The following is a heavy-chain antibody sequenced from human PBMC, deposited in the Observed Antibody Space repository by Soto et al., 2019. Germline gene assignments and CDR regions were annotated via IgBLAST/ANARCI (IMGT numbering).Heavy chain of an antibody. D-gene: IGHD2-15*01. CDR3: ARGCSGGSCYSWFDP. CDR1: GGTFSSYT. J-gene: IGHJ5*02. CDR2: IIPILGIA. V-gene: IGHV1-69*02. Sequence: ASVKVSCKASGGTFSSYTISWVRQAPGQGLEWMGRIIPILGIANYAQKFQGRVTITADKPTSTAYMELSSLRSEDTAVYYCARGCSGGSCYSWFDPWGQGTLVTVSS.